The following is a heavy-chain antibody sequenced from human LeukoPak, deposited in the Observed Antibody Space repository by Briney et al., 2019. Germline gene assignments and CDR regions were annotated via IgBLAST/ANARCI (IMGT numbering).Heavy chain of an antibody. J-gene: IGHJ3*02. CDR3: ARDGGLDI. Sequence: GASVKVSCKASGGTFSSYAISWVRQAPGQGLEWMGWINPNNGVTKSAQKFQGRVTMTRDTSISTAYMDLSRLRSDDTAVYYCARDGGLDIWGQGTMVTVSS. V-gene: IGHV1-2*02. CDR1: GGTFSSYA. D-gene: IGHD2-15*01. CDR2: INPNNGVT.